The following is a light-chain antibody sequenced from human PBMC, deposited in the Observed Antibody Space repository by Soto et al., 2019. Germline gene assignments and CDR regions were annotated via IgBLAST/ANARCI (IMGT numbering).Light chain of an antibody. Sequence: QSVLTQPASVSGSPGQSITISCTGTSRDVGGYTYVSWYQQRPGKAPKLMIYEVSNRPSGVSNRFSGSKSGSTASLTISGLQAEDEADYYCSSYTSSSTPLVFGTGTKVTVL. CDR1: SRDVGGYTY. CDR2: EVS. CDR3: SSYTSSSTPLV. V-gene: IGLV2-14*01. J-gene: IGLJ1*01.